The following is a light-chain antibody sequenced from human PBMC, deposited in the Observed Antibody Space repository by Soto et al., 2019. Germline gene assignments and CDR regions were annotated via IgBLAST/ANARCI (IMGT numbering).Light chain of an antibody. CDR1: QTISSW. J-gene: IGKJ1*01. CDR3: QHYNSYSEA. Sequence: DIPLTQYPSHPSASVGASVTITCRASQTISSWLAWYQQKPGKAPKLLIYKASTLKSGVPSRFSGSGSGTEFTLTISSLQPDDFATYYCQHYNSYSEAFGQGTKVDI. CDR2: KAS. V-gene: IGKV1-5*03.